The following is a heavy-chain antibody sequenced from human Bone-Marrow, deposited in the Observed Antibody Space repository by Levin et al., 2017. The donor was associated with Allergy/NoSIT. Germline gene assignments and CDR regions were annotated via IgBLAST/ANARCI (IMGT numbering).Heavy chain of an antibody. CDR1: GFTFSTYT. CDR2: ITSSSSYI. V-gene: IGHV3-21*01. Sequence: ASVKVSCAASGFTFSTYTMNWVRQAPGKGLDWVSFITSSSSYIYYADSVKGRFTISRDNAKNSLYLQMNSLRVEDTAVYYCARGLEYSGLPWGQGTLVTVSS. D-gene: IGHD5-12*01. J-gene: IGHJ5*02. CDR3: ARGLEYSGLP.